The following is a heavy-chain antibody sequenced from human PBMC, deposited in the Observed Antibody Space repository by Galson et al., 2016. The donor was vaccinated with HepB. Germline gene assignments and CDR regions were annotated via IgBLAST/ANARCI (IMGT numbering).Heavy chain of an antibody. J-gene: IGHJ6*02. Sequence: SLRLSCAASGFIVSQNYMSWVRQAPGKGLEWVSTISNTGGSTYYADSVKGRFTISRDNSKNTLYMQMNSLRAEDTAVYYCAKGRGSGWYVGYYGMDVWGQGTTVTVSS. CDR1: GFIVSQNY. CDR3: AKGRGSGWYVGYYGMDV. D-gene: IGHD6-19*01. V-gene: IGHV3-23*01. CDR2: ISNTGGST.